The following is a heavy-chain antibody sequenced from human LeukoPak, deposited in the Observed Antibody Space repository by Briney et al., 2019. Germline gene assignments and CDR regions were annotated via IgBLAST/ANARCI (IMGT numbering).Heavy chain of an antibody. V-gene: IGHV1-69*06. CDR2: IIPIFGTA. D-gene: IGHD1-26*01. CDR3: ARDQPTWGLDYYYYYMDV. Sequence: GASVKVSCKASGGTFSNYAITWVRQAPGQGLEWMGGIIPIFGTANYAQKFRGRVTITADKSTRTAYMDLSSLRSEDTAVYYCARDQPTWGLDYYYYYMDVWGKGTTVTVSS. J-gene: IGHJ6*03. CDR1: GGTFSNYA.